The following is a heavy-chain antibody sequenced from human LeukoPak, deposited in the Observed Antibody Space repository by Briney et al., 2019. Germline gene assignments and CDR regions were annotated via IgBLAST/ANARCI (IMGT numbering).Heavy chain of an antibody. CDR3: ARDLLTTHYFDY. J-gene: IGHJ4*02. CDR2: INPSGGST. V-gene: IGHV1-46*01. Sequence: GGSLRLSCAASGCTFTSYYMHWVRQAPGQGLEWMGIINPSGGSTSYAQKFQGRVTMTRDTSTSTVYMELSSLRSEDTAVYYCARDLLTTHYFDYWGQGTLVTVSS. CDR1: GCTFTSYY. D-gene: IGHD1-14*01.